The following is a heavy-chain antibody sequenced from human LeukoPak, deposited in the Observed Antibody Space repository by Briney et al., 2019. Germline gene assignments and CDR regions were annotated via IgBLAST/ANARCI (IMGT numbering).Heavy chain of an antibody. CDR2: IYYSGST. V-gene: IGHV4-59*01. CDR1: GGSISSYY. D-gene: IGHD6-13*01. Sequence: PSETLSLTCTVSGGSISSYYWSWIRQPPGKGLEWIGYIYYSGSTNYNPSLKSRVTISVDTSKNQFSLKLSSVTAADTAVYYCARDLAAAAADYYYGMDVWGQGTTVTVSS. CDR3: ARDLAAAAADYYYGMDV. J-gene: IGHJ6*02.